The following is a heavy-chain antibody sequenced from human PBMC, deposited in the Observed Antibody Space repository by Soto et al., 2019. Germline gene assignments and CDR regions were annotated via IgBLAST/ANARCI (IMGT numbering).Heavy chain of an antibody. D-gene: IGHD6-19*01. CDR1: GFSFVNYA. CDR3: AKATTNGGWFNPFDS. CDR2: LSGSGTST. V-gene: IGHV3-23*01. Sequence: GGSLRLSCAASGFSFVNYAMNWVRQAPGKGLEWVSGLSGSGTSTYYADSVKGRFTISRDNSRDTLSLQMNSLTADDTAVYYCAKATTNGGWFNPFDSWGQGALVTVSS. J-gene: IGHJ4*02.